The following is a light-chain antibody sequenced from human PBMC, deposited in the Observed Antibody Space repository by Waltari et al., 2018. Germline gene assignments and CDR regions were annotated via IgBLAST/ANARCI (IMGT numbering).Light chain of an antibody. V-gene: IGKV1-39*01. CDR1: RCITRY. Sequence: DIQMTQAPSSLSASVGERVTVTCRASRCITRYLHWYQHKAGKAPKLLIYAATNLQSGVSSRFSGSGSGTDFTLTITSLQPEDSATYYCQQSSNTLGALTFGGGTKVEIK. CDR3: QQSSNTLGALT. CDR2: AAT. J-gene: IGKJ4*01.